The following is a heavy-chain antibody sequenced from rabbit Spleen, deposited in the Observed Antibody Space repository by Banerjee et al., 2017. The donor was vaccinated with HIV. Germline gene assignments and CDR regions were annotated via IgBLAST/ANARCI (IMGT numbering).Heavy chain of an antibody. D-gene: IGHD3-3*01. Sequence: QEQLVESGGGLVKPGGTLTLTCKASGFDFSSSDWMCWVRPAPGKGLEWIGCIYTANGKTYYAAWGRGRFTISKTPSTTVTQQMTSLPAADTATFCCAREAGRGPYSHGAFDLWGQGTLVTVS. CDR1: GFDFSSSDW. J-gene: IGHJ4*01. CDR2: IYTANGKT. V-gene: IGHV1S45*01. CDR3: AREAGRGPYSHGAFDL.